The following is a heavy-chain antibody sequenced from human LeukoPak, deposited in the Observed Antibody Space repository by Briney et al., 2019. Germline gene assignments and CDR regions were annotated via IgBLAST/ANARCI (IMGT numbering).Heavy chain of an antibody. V-gene: IGHV7-4-1*02. D-gene: IGHD2-21*02. CDR3: ARDFCGGDCVPPSFDY. J-gene: IGHJ4*02. Sequence: ASVKVSCKASGYTFTSYAMNWVRQAPGQGLEWRGWINTNTGNPTYAQGFTGRFVISLDTSVSTAYLQISSLKAEDTAVYYCARDFCGGDCVPPSFDYWGQGTLVTVSS. CDR2: INTNTGNP. CDR1: GYTFTSYA.